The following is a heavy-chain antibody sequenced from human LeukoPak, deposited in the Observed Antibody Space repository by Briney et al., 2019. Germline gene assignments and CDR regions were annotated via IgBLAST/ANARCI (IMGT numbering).Heavy chain of an antibody. D-gene: IGHD3-10*01. CDR3: ARGAGSYYNNFDY. J-gene: IGHJ4*02. V-gene: IGHV4-39*01. CDR2: IYYSGST. CDR1: GGSISSSSYY. Sequence: PSETLSLTCTVSGGSISSSSYYWGWIRQPPGKGLEWIGSIYYSGSTYYNPSLKSRVTISVDTSKNQFSLKLSSVTAADTAVYYCARGAGSYYNNFDYWGQGTLVTVSS.